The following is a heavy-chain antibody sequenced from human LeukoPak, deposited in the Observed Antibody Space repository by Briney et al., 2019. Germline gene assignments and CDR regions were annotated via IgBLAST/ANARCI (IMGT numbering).Heavy chain of an antibody. CDR3: VGFRATAGLY. Sequence: PGGSLRLSCSASGXTFSSHAMYWVRQAPGKGLEYVSAITSNGGSAYYADPVKGRFTISRDNSRNTLYLQMSSLRGDDTAVYYCVGFRATAGLYWGQGTLVTVSS. V-gene: IGHV3-64D*06. J-gene: IGHJ4*02. CDR2: ITSNGGSA. CDR1: GXTFSSHA. D-gene: IGHD6-13*01.